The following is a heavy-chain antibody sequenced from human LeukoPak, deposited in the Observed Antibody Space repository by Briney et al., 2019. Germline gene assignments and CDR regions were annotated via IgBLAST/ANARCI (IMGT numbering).Heavy chain of an antibody. Sequence: GGSLRLSCAASGFTFSSYDMHWVRQAPGKGLEWVAVISYDGSNKYYADSVKGRFTISRDNSKNTLYLQMNSLRAEDTAVYYCARGSGSYYEDFDYWGQGTLVTVSS. J-gene: IGHJ4*02. V-gene: IGHV3-30*01. CDR3: ARGSGSYYEDFDY. D-gene: IGHD1-26*01. CDR1: GFTFSSYD. CDR2: ISYDGSNK.